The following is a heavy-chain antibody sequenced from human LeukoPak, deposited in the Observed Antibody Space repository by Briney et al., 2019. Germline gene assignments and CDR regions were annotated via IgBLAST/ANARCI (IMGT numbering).Heavy chain of an antibody. D-gene: IGHD6-19*01. J-gene: IGHJ4*02. CDR1: GFTFSSYA. CDR3: AKASRVSSADAVL. V-gene: IGHV3-23*01. CDR2: LRGNGDT. Sequence: PGGSLRLSCTASGFTFSSYAMSWVREAPARGLEWVSSLRGNGDTFYADFVKGRFTLSRDESRNTVYLQLNNLRVEDTAVYCCAKASRVSSADAVLWGQGTVVTVSS.